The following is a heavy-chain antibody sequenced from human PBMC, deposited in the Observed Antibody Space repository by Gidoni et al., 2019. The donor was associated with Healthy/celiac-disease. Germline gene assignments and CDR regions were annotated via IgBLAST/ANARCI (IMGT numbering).Heavy chain of an antibody. CDR2: SRSKAYGGTT. V-gene: IGHV3-49*04. CDR1: GFTCGDYA. Sequence: EVQLVESGGGLVQPGRSLRLSCTASGFTCGDYAMSWVRQAPGKGLEWVGFSRSKAYGGTTEYAASVKGRFTISRDDSKSIAYLQMNSLKTEYTAVYYCTIWGYYYDSSGPHDAFDIWGQGTMVTVSS. J-gene: IGHJ3*02. D-gene: IGHD3-22*01. CDR3: TIWGYYYDSSGPHDAFDI.